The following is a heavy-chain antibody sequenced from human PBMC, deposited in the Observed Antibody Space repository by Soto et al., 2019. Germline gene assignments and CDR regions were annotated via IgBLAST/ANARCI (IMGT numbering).Heavy chain of an antibody. J-gene: IGHJ4*02. Sequence: EVQLLESGGGLVQPGGSLRLSCAASGFTFSSYAMSWVRQAPGKGLEWVSAISGSGGSTYYADSVKGRFTISRDNSKNTLYLQMNSLRAEDTAVYYCAKEKALLWFGELLPYFDYRGQGPLVTVSS. CDR3: AKEKALLWFGELLPYFDY. CDR2: ISGSGGST. CDR1: GFTFSSYA. V-gene: IGHV3-23*01. D-gene: IGHD3-10*01.